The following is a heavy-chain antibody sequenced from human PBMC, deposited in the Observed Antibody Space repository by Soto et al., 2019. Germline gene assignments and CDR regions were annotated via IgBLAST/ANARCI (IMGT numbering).Heavy chain of an antibody. Sequence: QVQLVQSGGEVKKPGASGKVSCRAPGYTFTSYGISWGRHAPGQGLEGMGRISAYNGNTNYAQKLQGRVTVTTDTSTSTAYMELRSLRSDDTAVYYCARVVGALGHWFDPWGQGTLVTVSS. V-gene: IGHV1-18*01. D-gene: IGHD1-26*01. CDR3: ARVVGALGHWFDP. CDR1: GYTFTSYG. J-gene: IGHJ5*02. CDR2: ISAYNGNT.